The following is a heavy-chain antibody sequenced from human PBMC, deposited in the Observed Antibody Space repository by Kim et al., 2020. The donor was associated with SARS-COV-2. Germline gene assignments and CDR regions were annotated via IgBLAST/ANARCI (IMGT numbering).Heavy chain of an antibody. D-gene: IGHD6-19*01. V-gene: IGHV3-30*18. Sequence: GGSLRLSCAASGFTFSSYGMHWVRQAPGKGLEWVAVISYDGSNKYYADSVKGRFTISRDNSKNTLYLQMNSLRAEDTAVYYCAKDLSYSSGWYWVKNSKGMDVWGQGTTVTVSS. CDR1: GFTFSSYG. J-gene: IGHJ6*02. CDR2: ISYDGSNK. CDR3: AKDLSYSSGWYWVKNSKGMDV.